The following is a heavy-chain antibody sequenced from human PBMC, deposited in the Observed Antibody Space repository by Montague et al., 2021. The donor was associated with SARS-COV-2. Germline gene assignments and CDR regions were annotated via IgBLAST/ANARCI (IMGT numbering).Heavy chain of an antibody. Sequence: SETLSLTCTVSGGSITVSRYDWGWIRQPPGKGLEWIGSVHYTGTTSYNASLKSRLTISVDTSENQFSLKMTSVTASDTAVYYCAIHRANAGSFDIWGQGTMVTVSS. D-gene: IGHD1-1*01. CDR2: VHYTGTT. V-gene: IGHV4-39*01. CDR3: AIHRANAGSFDI. J-gene: IGHJ3*02. CDR1: GGSITVSRYD.